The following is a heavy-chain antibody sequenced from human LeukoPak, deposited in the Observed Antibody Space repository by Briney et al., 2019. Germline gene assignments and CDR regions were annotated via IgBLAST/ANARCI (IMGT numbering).Heavy chain of an antibody. J-gene: IGHJ4*02. CDR3: AKEKSDGDYHFDY. CDR2: ISYDGSNK. Sequence: GGSLRLSCAASRFTFRSYGMHWVRQAPGKGLEWVAVISYDGSNKYYADSVKGRFTISRDNSKNTLYLQMNSLRAEDTAVYYCAKEKSDGDYHFDYWGQGTLVTVSS. D-gene: IGHD4-17*01. V-gene: IGHV3-30*18. CDR1: RFTFRSYG.